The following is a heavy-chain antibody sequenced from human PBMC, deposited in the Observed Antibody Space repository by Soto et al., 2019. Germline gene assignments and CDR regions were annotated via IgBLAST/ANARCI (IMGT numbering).Heavy chain of an antibody. D-gene: IGHD3-3*01. Sequence: QVQLVQSGAEVKKPGASVKVSCKASGYTFASYTLHWVRQAPGQRFEWLGWISAGNGNTKSSQKFQDRVTFDRNTSASTVSMALNSLRSEDTAIYYCARVSMAPHTAIFYYESWGQGSLVTVSS. CDR1: GYTFASYT. CDR3: ARVSMAPHTAIFYYES. CDR2: ISAGNGNT. J-gene: IGHJ4*02. V-gene: IGHV1-3*01.